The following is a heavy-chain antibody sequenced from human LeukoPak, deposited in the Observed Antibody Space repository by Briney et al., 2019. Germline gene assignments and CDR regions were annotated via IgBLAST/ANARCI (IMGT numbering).Heavy chain of an antibody. D-gene: IGHD2-2*01. J-gene: IGHJ4*02. Sequence: GSLRLSCAASGFTFSSYGMHWVRQAPGKGLEWVAFIRYDGSNKYYADSVKGRFTISRDNSKNTLYLQMNSLRAEDTAVYYCARDIVVVPARSGDYWGQGTLVTVSS. CDR3: ARDIVVVPARSGDY. V-gene: IGHV3-30*02. CDR2: IRYDGSNK. CDR1: GFTFSSYG.